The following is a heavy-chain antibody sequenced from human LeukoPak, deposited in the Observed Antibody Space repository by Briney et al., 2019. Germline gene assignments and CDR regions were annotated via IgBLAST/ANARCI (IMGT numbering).Heavy chain of an antibody. V-gene: IGHV4-59*01. J-gene: IGHJ4*02. CDR2: IYYSGST. CDR1: GGSISSYY. Sequence: SETLSLTCTVSGGSISSYYWSWIRQPPGKGLEWIGYIYYSGSTNYNPSLKSRVTISVDTSKNQFSLKLSSVTAADTAVYYCATDPQWPEYFDYWGQGTLVTVSS. CDR3: ATDPQWPEYFDY. D-gene: IGHD6-19*01.